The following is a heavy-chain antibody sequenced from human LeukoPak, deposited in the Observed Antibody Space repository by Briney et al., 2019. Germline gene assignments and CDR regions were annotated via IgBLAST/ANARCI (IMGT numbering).Heavy chain of an antibody. CDR2: VHLDGRT. J-gene: IGHJ4*02. CDR1: GGXVTSTNC. CDR3: AREGGFYRPLDY. Sequence: SETLSLTCDVSGGXVTSTNCWTWFRQPPGKGLEWIGEVHLDGRTNYNPSLKSRLVMSADLPENHISLKLTSVTAADTAVYYCAREGGFYRPLDYWGQGTLVTVSS. D-gene: IGHD6-25*01. V-gene: IGHV4-4*02.